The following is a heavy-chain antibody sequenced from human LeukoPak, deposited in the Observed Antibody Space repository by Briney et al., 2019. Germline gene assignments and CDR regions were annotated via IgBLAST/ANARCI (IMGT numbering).Heavy chain of an antibody. CDR2: ISAYNGNT. CDR1: GYTFTSYG. CDR3: ARGKYSSSWYYPGY. J-gene: IGHJ4*02. D-gene: IGHD6-13*01. Sequence: GASVKVSCKASGYTFTSYGISWVRQAPGQGLEWMGWISAYNGNTNYAQKLQGRVTMATDTSTSTAYMELRSLRSDDTAVYYCARGKYSSSWYYPGYWGQGTLVTVSS. V-gene: IGHV1-18*04.